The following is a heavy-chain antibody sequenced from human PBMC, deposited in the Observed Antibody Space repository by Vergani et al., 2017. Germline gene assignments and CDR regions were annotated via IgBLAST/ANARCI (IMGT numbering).Heavy chain of an antibody. V-gene: IGHV1-69*12. CDR2: IIPIFGTA. CDR1: GGTFSSYA. CDR3: ARELQTWVYYYSGMDV. J-gene: IGHJ6*02. D-gene: IGHD4-11*01. Sequence: QVQLVQSGAEVKKPGSSVKVSCKASGGTFSSYAISWVRQAPGQGLEWMGGIIPIFGTANYAQKFQGRVTITADESTSTAYMELSSLRSEDTAVYYCARELQTWVYYYSGMDVWGQGTTVTVSS.